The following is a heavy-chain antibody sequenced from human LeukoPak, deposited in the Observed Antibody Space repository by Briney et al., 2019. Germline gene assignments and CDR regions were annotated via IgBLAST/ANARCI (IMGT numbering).Heavy chain of an antibody. D-gene: IGHD4-17*01. Sequence: GGSLRLSCAASGFTFSDYEMNWVRQAPGKGLEWVSYISSVGGTIHYASSVKGRFTISRDNAKNSLYLQMNSLRPEDTAVYFSARGIAVGDYLPNSRFGPRGQGTLVTVYS. V-gene: IGHV3-48*03. CDR2: ISSVGGTI. CDR3: ARGIAVGDYLPNSRFGP. CDR1: GFTFSDYE. J-gene: IGHJ5*02.